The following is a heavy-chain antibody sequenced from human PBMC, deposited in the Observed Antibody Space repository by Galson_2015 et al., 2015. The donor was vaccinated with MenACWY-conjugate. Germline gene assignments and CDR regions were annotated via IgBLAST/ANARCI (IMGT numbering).Heavy chain of an antibody. D-gene: IGHD1-26*01. CDR3: ARHPPGGRGMDV. CDR1: GYSFTNYW. CDR2: IDPRNSNT. Sequence: QSGAEVKKPGESLKISCKGSGYSFTNYWIGWVRQMPGRGLEWMGLIDPRNSNTRYSPSFQGQVTISADESISTAFLQWSSLKASDTAMYYCARHPPGGRGMDVWGQGTTVTVSS. J-gene: IGHJ6*02. V-gene: IGHV5-51*01.